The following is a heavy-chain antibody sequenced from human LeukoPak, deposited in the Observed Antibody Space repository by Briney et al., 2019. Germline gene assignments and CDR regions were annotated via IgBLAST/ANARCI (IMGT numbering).Heavy chain of an antibody. D-gene: IGHD1-26*01. CDR3: ARDRSGSYLRWFDY. J-gene: IGHJ4*02. V-gene: IGHV1-46*01. Sequence: GASVKVSCKASGYTFTSYAMNWVRQAPGQGLEWMGMISPSGGSTSYAQKFQGRLTMTRDMSTSTVYMDLSSLRSEDTAVYYCARDRSGSYLRWFDYWGQGTQVTISS. CDR1: GYTFTSYA. CDR2: ISPSGGST.